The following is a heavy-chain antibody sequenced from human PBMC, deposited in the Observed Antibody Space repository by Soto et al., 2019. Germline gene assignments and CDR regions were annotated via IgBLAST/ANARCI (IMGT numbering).Heavy chain of an antibody. Sequence: PGGSLRLSCAASGFTFSSYEMNWVRQAPGKGLEWVSYISSSGSTIYYADSVKGRFTISRDNAKNSLYLQMNSLRAEDTAVYYCERDGIQLWLDYWGQGTLVTVSS. D-gene: IGHD5-18*01. CDR3: ERDGIQLWLDY. V-gene: IGHV3-48*03. CDR1: GFTFSSYE. J-gene: IGHJ4*02. CDR2: ISSSGSTI.